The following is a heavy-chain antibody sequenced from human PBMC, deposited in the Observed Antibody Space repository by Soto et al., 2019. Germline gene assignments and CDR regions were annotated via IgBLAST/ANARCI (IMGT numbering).Heavy chain of an antibody. V-gene: IGHV1-18*01. CDR3: AREGKYDFWSGYPPDYYYYYGMDV. J-gene: IGHJ6*02. CDR2: ISAYNGNT. CDR1: GYTFTSYG. D-gene: IGHD3-3*01. Sequence: ASVKVSCKASGYTFTSYGISWVRQAPGQGLEWTGWISAYNGNTNYAQKLQGRVTMTTDTSTSTAYMELRSLRSDDTAVYYCAREGKYDFWSGYPPDYYYYYGMDVWGQGTTVTVSS.